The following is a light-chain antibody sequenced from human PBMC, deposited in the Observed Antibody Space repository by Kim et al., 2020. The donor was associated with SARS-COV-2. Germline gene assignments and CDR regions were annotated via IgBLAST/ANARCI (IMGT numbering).Light chain of an antibody. V-gene: IGLV2-8*01. Sequence: GTISTTGTSSDIGAYESVAWYQQHPGKAAKVLIYEVIKRPSGVPERFSGSKSGNTASLTVSGIQAEDEADYDGNSYAARPTIYVFGTGTKVTVL. CDR1: SSDIGAYES. CDR3: NSYAARPTIYV. CDR2: EVI. J-gene: IGLJ1*01.